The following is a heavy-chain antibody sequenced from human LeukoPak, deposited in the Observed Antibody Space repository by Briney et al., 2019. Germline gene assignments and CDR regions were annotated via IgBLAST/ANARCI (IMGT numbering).Heavy chain of an antibody. J-gene: IGHJ4*02. CDR2: IYYSGST. Sequence: SETLSLTCTVSGGSISSSSYYWGWIRQPPGKGLEWIGSIYYSGSTYYNPSLKSRATISVDTSKNQFSLKLSSVTAADTAVYYCARLYYYDSTGFDYWGQGTLVTVSS. V-gene: IGHV4-39*01. CDR3: ARLYYYDSTGFDY. CDR1: GGSISSSSYY. D-gene: IGHD3-22*01.